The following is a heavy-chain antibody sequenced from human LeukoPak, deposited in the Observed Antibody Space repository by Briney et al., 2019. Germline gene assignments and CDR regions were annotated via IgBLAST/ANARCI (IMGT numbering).Heavy chain of an antibody. V-gene: IGHV3-7*05. CDR1: GITVSKYW. D-gene: IGHD2-15*01. Sequence: GGSLRLSCAASGITVSKYWMSWVRQAPGKGLEWVANINQDGVEKYYVDSVKGRFTISRDNAKSSLYPQMNSLRAEDTAVYFCARALVGDGSSIYWGQGTLVTVSS. J-gene: IGHJ4*02. CDR3: ARALVGDGSSIY. CDR2: INQDGVEK.